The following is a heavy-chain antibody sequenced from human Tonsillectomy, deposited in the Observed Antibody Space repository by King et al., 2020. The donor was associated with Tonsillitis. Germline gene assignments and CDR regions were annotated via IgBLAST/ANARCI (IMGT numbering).Heavy chain of an antibody. CDR3: AKDRGQDDTSWYAFDI. D-gene: IGHD6-13*01. CDR1: GFTFDEYA. CDR2: ISWNSGGV. Sequence: VQLVESGGGLVQPGRSLRLSCAASGFTFDEYAMHWVRQAPGEGLEWVSGISWNSGGVDYEDSVKGRFTISRDNAKNFLYLQMNSLRAEDTALYFCAKDRGQDDTSWYAFDIWGQGTVVTVSS. J-gene: IGHJ3*02. V-gene: IGHV3-9*01.